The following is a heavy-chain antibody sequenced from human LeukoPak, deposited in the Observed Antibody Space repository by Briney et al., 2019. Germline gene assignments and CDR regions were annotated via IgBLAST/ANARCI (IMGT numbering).Heavy chain of an antibody. Sequence: VASVKVSCKASGYTFTSYGISWVRQAPGQGLEWMGWISAYNGNTNYAQKLQGRVTMTTDTSTSTAYMELRSLRSDDTAVYYCARPARPLTGYYNPYYYYYMDVWGKGTTVTISS. J-gene: IGHJ6*03. CDR1: GYTFTSYG. D-gene: IGHD3-9*01. CDR3: ARPARPLTGYYNPYYYYYMDV. V-gene: IGHV1-18*01. CDR2: ISAYNGNT.